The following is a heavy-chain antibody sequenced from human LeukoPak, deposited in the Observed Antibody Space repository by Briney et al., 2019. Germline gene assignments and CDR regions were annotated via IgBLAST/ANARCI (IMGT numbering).Heavy chain of an antibody. D-gene: IGHD2-8*01. CDR3: AAKYCTNGVCYGAFDI. J-gene: IGHJ3*02. CDR1: GGTFSSYT. Sequence: SVRVSCKASGGTFSSYTISWVRQAPGHGLEWMGRIIPILGIANYAQKFQGRVTITADKSTSTAYMELSSLRSEDTAVYYCAAKYCTNGVCYGAFDIWGQGTMVTVSS. CDR2: IIPILGIA. V-gene: IGHV1-69*02.